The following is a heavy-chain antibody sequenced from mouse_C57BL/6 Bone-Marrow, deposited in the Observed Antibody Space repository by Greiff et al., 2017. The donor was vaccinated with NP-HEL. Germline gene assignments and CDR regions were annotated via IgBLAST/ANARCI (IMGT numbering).Heavy chain of an antibody. D-gene: IGHD1-1*01. Sequence: VQLKESGGGLVKPGGSLKLSCAASGFTFSSYAMSWVRQTPEKRLEWVATISDGGSNTYYPDNVKGRFTISTANAKNNLYLQMSHLKAEETAMDYWAREATVVATGAMDYWGRGTASTVSS. V-gene: IGHV5-4*01. CDR1: GFTFSSYA. CDR2: ISDGGSNT. CDR3: AREATVVATGAMDY. J-gene: IGHJ4*01.